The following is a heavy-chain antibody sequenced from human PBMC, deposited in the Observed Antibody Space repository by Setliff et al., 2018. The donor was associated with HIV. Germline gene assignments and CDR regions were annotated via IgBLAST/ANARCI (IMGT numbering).Heavy chain of an antibody. D-gene: IGHD2-2*01. J-gene: IGHJ6*02. CDR3: ARGHCSGTNCYGVDYYGMDV. Sequence: PSETLSLTCAVSGGSISSDNWWTWVRQPPGKRLEWIGEIYHSEYTNYNASLKSRVSMSVDKSKNQFSLKLTSVTAADTAVYYCARGHCSGTNCYGVDYYGMDVWGQGTTVTVSS. V-gene: IGHV4-4*02. CDR2: IYHSEYT. CDR1: GGSISSDNW.